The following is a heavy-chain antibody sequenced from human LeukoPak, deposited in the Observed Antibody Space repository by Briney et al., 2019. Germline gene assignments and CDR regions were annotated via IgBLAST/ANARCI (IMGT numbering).Heavy chain of an antibody. CDR1: GFTFRSYA. V-gene: IGHV3-23*01. Sequence: PGGSLRLSCTASGFTFRSYAMTWVRQAPGKGLQWVSSISGSGVNTYYADSVKGRFTISRDNSRNTLYLQMRSLRAEDSAIYYCAKAWTAGYDRPYLDYWGQGTPVTVSS. D-gene: IGHD3-3*01. CDR3: AKAWTAGYDRPYLDY. CDR2: ISGSGVNT. J-gene: IGHJ4*01.